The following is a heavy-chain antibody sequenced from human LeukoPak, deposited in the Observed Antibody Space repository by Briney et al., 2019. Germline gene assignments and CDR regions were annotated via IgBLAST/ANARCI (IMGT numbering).Heavy chain of an antibody. CDR1: GYTFTSYA. CDR3: ARGYDSSGYYPLRY. V-gene: IGHV1-3*01. J-gene: IGHJ4*02. D-gene: IGHD3-22*01. CDR2: INAGNGNT. Sequence: ASVKVSCKASGYTFTSYAMHWVRRAPGQRLEWMGWINAGNGNTKYSQKFQGRVPITRDTSASTAYMELSSLRSEDTAVYYCARGYDSSGYYPLRYWGQGTLVTVSS.